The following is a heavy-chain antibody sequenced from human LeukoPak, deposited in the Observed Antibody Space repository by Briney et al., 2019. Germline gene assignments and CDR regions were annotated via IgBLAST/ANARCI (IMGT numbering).Heavy chain of an antibody. CDR1: GGSISSYY. Sequence: SETLSLTCTVSGGSISSYYWSWIRKPPGKGLEWIGYIYYSGSTNYNPSLKSRVTISVDTSKNQFSLKLSSVTAADTAVYYCARLAPHYYDSSGYLRGAFDIWGQGTMVTVSS. D-gene: IGHD3-22*01. CDR3: ARLAPHYYDSSGYLRGAFDI. V-gene: IGHV4-59*08. J-gene: IGHJ3*02. CDR2: IYYSGST.